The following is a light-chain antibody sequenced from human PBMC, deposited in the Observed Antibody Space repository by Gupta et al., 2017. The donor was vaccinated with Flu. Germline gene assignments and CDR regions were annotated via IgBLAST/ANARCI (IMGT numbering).Light chain of an antibody. CDR3: QQYYSTPKT. J-gene: IGKJ1*01. V-gene: IGKV1-39*01. Sequence: DIGMTHSPSSLSASVGDRVSITCRAGENIANYLSWYQQKPGNAPNLLIYAASTVESGVPSRFSGSGSGANYTLSIARLQPEDVATYCCQQYYSTPKTFGRGTKVEI. CDR1: ENIANY. CDR2: AAS.